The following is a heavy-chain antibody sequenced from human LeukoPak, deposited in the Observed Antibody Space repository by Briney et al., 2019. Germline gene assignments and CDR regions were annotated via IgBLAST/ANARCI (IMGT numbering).Heavy chain of an antibody. V-gene: IGHV3-48*02. CDR2: ISTSSSTI. CDR1: GYTFSSYN. Sequence: GGSLGLSCAASGYTFSSYNMNWVRQAPGKGLEWVSYISTSSSTIYYADSVKGRFTISRDNAKNSLYLQMNSLRDEDTAVYYCARGNPSDYWGRGTPVTVSS. J-gene: IGHJ4*02. CDR3: ARGNPSDY.